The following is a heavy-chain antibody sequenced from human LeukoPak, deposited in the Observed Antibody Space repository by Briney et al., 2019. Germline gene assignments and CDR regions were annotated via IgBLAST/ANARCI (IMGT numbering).Heavy chain of an antibody. V-gene: IGHV3-74*01. Sequence: GGSLRLSCAASRFTFSRHWMHWVRQAPGKGLVWVSRIKGDQSTTNYADSVKSRFTISRDNAKNTLYLQMNSLRAEDTAVYYCAREYNYDLDVWGKGTTVTVSS. CDR3: AREYNYDLDV. CDR2: IKGDQSTT. CDR1: RFTFSRHW. J-gene: IGHJ6*04.